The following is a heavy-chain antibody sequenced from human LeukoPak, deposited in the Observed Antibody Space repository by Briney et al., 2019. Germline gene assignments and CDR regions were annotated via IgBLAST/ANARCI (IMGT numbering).Heavy chain of an antibody. Sequence: SETLSLTCAVYGGSFSGYYSSWIRQPPGQGLEWIGEINHSGSTNYNPSLKSRVTISVDTSKNQFSLKLSSVTAADTAVYYCARGRRWLGYYGSGSYYGWFDPWGQGTLVTVSS. CDR3: ARGRRWLGYYGSGSYYGWFDP. CDR1: GGSFSGYY. D-gene: IGHD3-10*01. J-gene: IGHJ5*02. CDR2: INHSGST. V-gene: IGHV4-34*01.